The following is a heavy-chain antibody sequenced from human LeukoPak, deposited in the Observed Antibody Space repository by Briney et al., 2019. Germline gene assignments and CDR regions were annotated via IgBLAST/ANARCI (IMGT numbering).Heavy chain of an antibody. CDR2: ISGSGDTT. CDR1: GFTFSDYA. J-gene: IGHJ4*02. D-gene: IGHD3-10*01. Sequence: GGSLRLSCAASGFTFSDYAMSWVRQAPGKGLEWLSSISGSGDTTYYADSVKGRFTISRDNSKNTLYLQMNSLRAEDTAVYYCAKGEGAMVRGIVDYWGQGTLVTVSS. V-gene: IGHV3-23*01. CDR3: AKGEGAMVRGIVDY.